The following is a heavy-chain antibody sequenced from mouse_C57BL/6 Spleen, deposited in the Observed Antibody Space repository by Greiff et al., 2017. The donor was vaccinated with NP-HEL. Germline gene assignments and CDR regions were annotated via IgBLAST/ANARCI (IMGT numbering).Heavy chain of an antibody. J-gene: IGHJ2*01. Sequence: QVQLQQPGAELVRPGTSVKLSCKASGYTFTSYWMHWVKQRPGQGLEWIGVIDPSDSYTNYNQKFKGKATLTVDTSSSTAYMQLSSLTSEDSAVYYCARSRVTTVVATPFDYWGQGTTLTVSS. CDR3: ARSRVTTVVATPFDY. CDR1: GYTFTSYW. V-gene: IGHV1-59*01. D-gene: IGHD1-1*01. CDR2: IDPSDSYT.